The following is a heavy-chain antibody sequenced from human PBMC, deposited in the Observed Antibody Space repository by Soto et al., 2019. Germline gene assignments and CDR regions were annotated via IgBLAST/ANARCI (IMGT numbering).Heavy chain of an antibody. CDR1: GGTFSSYA. J-gene: IGHJ5*02. CDR2: IIPIFGTA. D-gene: IGHD3-22*01. Sequence: VQLVQSGAEVKKPGSSVKVSCKASGGTFSSYAISWVRQAPGQGLEWMGGIIPIFGTANYAQKFQGRVTITADESTSTAYMELSSLRSEDTAVYYCARDFIELDYYDSSGYYSGRGDWFDPWGQGTLVTVSS. V-gene: IGHV1-69*01. CDR3: ARDFIELDYYDSSGYYSGRGDWFDP.